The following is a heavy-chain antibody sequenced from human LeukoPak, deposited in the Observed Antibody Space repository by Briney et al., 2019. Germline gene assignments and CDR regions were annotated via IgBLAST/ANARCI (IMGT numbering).Heavy chain of an antibody. V-gene: IGHV1-3*01. CDR2: INAGNGNT. CDR1: GYTFTSYA. Sequence: ASVKASCKASGYTFTSYAMHWVRQAPGQRLEWMGWINAGNGNTKYSQKFQGRVTITRDTSASTAYMELSSLRSEDTAVYYCARALVVVPSPFDPWGQGTLVTVSS. CDR3: ARALVVVPSPFDP. J-gene: IGHJ5*02. D-gene: IGHD2-2*01.